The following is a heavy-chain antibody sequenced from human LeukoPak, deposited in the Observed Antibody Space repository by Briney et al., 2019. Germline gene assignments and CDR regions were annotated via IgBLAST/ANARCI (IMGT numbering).Heavy chain of an antibody. V-gene: IGHV4-59*08. D-gene: IGHD4-17*01. CDR2: IHSSEGT. CDR3: ARHVYGEGMVV. J-gene: IGHJ6*04. CDR1: GGSLNGYY. Sequence: SETLSLTCTVSGGSLNGYYWGWIRQPPGKGLECIGYIHSSEGTAHNASLKSRLTISLDTSKNQFSLTLSSVTAADTAVYHCARHVYGEGMVVWGKGTMVTVSS.